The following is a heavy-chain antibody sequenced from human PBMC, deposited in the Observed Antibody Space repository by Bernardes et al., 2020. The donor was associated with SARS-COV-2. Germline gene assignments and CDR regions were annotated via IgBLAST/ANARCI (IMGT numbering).Heavy chain of an antibody. CDR3: ASFRPCASY. CDR1: GGSISSYY. Sequence: SETLSLTCTVSGGSISSYYWSWIRQPPGKGLEWIGYIYNSGSTNSNPSLQSRVTISLDTSKNQFSLTLNSVTAADTAVYYCASFRPCASYWGQGVLVTVSS. V-gene: IGHV4-59*01. J-gene: IGHJ4*02. CDR2: IYNSGST.